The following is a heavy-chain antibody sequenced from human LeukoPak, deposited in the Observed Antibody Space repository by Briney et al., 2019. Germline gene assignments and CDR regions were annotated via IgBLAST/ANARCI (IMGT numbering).Heavy chain of an antibody. J-gene: IGHJ4*02. V-gene: IGHV3-23*01. CDR2: ISPGGRDA. CDR1: GCIFSDSD. CDR3: VKGGTYSPLDS. Sequence: GGSLRLSCAASGCIFSDSDMTWVRQAPGKGLECVSAISPGGRDALNAESVKDRFTISRHNSKNTLYLQMNSLRAEDTAIYYCVKGGTYSPLDSWGQGTLVTVSS. D-gene: IGHD1-26*01.